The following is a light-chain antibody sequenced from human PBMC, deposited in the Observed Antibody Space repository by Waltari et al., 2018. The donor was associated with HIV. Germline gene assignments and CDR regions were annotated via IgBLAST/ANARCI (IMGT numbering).Light chain of an antibody. V-gene: IGKV2D-29*01. Sequence: DIVMTQTPLSLSVTPGQPASISCKSSQSLLHSDGMTFLYWYLQKPGQPPQLLIYEVSNRFSGVPHRFSGSGSGTDFTLTISSLEPEDFAVYYCQQRSYWPFTFGQGTKLEIK. CDR2: EVS. J-gene: IGKJ2*01. CDR1: QSLLHSDGMTF. CDR3: QQRSYWPFT.